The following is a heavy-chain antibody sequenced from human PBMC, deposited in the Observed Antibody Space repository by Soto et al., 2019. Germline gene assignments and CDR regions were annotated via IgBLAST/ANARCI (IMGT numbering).Heavy chain of an antibody. CDR1: GGTFRSYA. V-gene: IGHV1-69*12. D-gene: IGHD3-22*01. CDR2: IIPIFGTA. CDR3: AFSRANIVVVHDAFDI. Sequence: HVHLGQSGAEVKTPGSSVKGSCKASGGTFRSYAISWVRQAPGHGLEWMGGIIPIFGTANYEQKFPGRVPITEDESTSTAYMELSSLRSEDTAVYYCAFSRANIVVVHDAFDIWGKGTMVTFAS. J-gene: IGHJ3*02.